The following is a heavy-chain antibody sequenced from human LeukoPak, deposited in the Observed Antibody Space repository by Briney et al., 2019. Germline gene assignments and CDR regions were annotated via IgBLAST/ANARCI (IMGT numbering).Heavy chain of an antibody. CDR3: ARGGLAYCGGDCYTQDY. D-gene: IGHD2-21*02. V-gene: IGHV1-2*02. J-gene: IGHJ4*02. CDR2: SYPNSGGT. Sequence: ASVKVSCKASGYTFTGYYIHWVRQAPGQGLEWMGWSYPNSGGTNYAQKFQGRVTMTRNTSISTAYMELSSLRSEDTAVYYCARGGLAYCGGDCYTQDYWGQGTLVTVSS. CDR1: GYTFTGYY.